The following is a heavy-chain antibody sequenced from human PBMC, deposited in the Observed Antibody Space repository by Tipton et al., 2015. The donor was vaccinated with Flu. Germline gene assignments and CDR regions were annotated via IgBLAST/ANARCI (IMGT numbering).Heavy chain of an antibody. J-gene: IGHJ5*02. CDR2: IYYSGKT. CDR1: GGSISSSSYY. D-gene: IGHD6-19*01. Sequence: TLSLTCTVSGGSISSSSYYWGWIRQPPGKGLEYIGSIYYSGKTYYNPSLRSRVTISVDTSKSQFSLRLSSVTAADTAVYYCAGHPGYSGAWKTSLLYDNWFDPWGQGTLVTVSS. V-gene: IGHV4-39*01. CDR3: AGHPGYSGAWKTSLLYDNWFDP.